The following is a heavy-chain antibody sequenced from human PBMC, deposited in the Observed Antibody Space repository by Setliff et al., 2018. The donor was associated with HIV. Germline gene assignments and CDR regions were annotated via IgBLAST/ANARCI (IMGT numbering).Heavy chain of an antibody. CDR3: ARWGAGYNFYDS. J-gene: IGHJ4*02. V-gene: IGHV4-38-2*01. Sequence: PSETLSLTCAVSGYSIRSGYYWGWIRQSPGKGLEWIGTMFRTGTSYYNPSLTSRVTISQDTSKNQFSLELNSVTAADTAVYFCARWGAGYNFYDSWGQGSLVTVSS. CDR2: MFRTGTS. D-gene: IGHD5-12*01. CDR1: GYSIRSGYY.